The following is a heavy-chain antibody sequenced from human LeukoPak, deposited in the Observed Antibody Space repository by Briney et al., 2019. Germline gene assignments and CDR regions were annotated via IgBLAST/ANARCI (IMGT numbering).Heavy chain of an antibody. V-gene: IGHV4-61*02. CDR1: GGSISSGSYY. CDR2: IYTSGST. Sequence: KPSETLSLTCTVSGGSISSGSYYWSWIRQPAGKGLEWIGRIYTSGSTNYNPSLKSRVTISVDTSKNQFSLKLSSVTAADTAVYYCARQPRVGGFFPNYYYYYMDVWGKGTTVTVSS. D-gene: IGHD3-3*01. CDR3: ARQPRVGGFFPNYYYYYMDV. J-gene: IGHJ6*03.